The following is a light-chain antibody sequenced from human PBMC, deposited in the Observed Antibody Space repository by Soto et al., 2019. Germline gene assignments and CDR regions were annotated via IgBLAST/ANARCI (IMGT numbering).Light chain of an antibody. Sequence: DIQMTQSPSTVSASVGDRITITCRASQSINTWLAWYRQRPGEAPQLLIYDCSTLAMGDPSRFSGSGSGTDFTLSIRRLQPDDFATFYCQQYQTYSRTFGQGTKVEVK. V-gene: IGKV1-5*01. CDR1: QSINTW. CDR2: DCS. CDR3: QQYQTYSRT. J-gene: IGKJ1*01.